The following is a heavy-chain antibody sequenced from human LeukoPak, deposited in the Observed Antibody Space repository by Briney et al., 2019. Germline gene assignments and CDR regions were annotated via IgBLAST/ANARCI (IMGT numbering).Heavy chain of an antibody. CDR3: ARESSTQRMDV. CDR2: ISSSGSTI. CDR1: GFTFSSYS. D-gene: IGHD6-25*01. V-gene: IGHV3-48*04. Sequence: PGGSLRLSCAASGFTFSSYSMNWGRQAPGKGLEWVSYISSSGSTIFYADSVKGRFTISRDNAKNSLYLQMNSLRAEDTAVYYCARESSTQRMDVWGQGTTVTVSS. J-gene: IGHJ6*02.